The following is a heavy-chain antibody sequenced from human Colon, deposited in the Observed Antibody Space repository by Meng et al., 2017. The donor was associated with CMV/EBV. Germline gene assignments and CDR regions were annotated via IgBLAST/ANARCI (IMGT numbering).Heavy chain of an antibody. J-gene: IGHJ4*02. Sequence: GESLKISCAASGFTLSDHAMHWVRQAPGEGLEWVALISYDGRNKYYADSVKGRFTISRDNSKNTVFLQIHSLRAEDTAVYSCASTGPLYGLYFCYWGQGTLVTVSS. D-gene: IGHD2-8*01. CDR2: ISYDGRNK. CDR3: ASTGPLYGLYFCY. V-gene: IGHV3-30*04. CDR1: GFTLSDHA.